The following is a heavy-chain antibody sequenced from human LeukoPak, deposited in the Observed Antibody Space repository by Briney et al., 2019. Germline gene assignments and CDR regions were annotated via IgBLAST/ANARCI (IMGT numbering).Heavy chain of an antibody. CDR3: ARWFGDQTHLPLDY. V-gene: IGHV1-18*01. CDR1: GYTFTIYG. Sequence: GASVKVSFKASGYTFTIYGISWVRQAPGQGLEWMGWISAYNGNTNYAQKLQGRVTMTTDTSTSTAYMELRSLRSDDTAVYYCARWFGDQTHLPLDYWGQGTLVTVSS. J-gene: IGHJ4*02. CDR2: ISAYNGNT. D-gene: IGHD3-10*01.